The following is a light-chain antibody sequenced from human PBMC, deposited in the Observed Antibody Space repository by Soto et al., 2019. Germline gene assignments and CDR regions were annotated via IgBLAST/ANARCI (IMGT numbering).Light chain of an antibody. V-gene: IGKV3-20*01. CDR1: QSVSSSY. Sequence: EIVLTQSPGTLSLSPGERATLSCRASQSVSSSYLAWYQQKPGQAPRLLIYGASSRATGIPDRFSGSGSGTDFTLTISRLEPEDFAVYYCQQYDTSPNNFGQGTKLEIK. CDR3: QQYDTSPNN. J-gene: IGKJ2*01. CDR2: GAS.